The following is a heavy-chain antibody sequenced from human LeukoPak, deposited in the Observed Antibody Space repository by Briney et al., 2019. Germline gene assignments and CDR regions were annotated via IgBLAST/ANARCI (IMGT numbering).Heavy chain of an antibody. V-gene: IGHV3-9*01. CDR3: AKVRGTYSSGYFFDY. CDR2: ISWNSGYI. J-gene: IGHJ4*02. D-gene: IGHD6-19*01. Sequence: GGSLRLSCAASGFTFDNYAMHWVRQAPGKGLEWLSIISWNSGYIGYADSVKGRFTISRDNAKKSLDLQMNSLRAEDTAFYYCAKVRGTYSSGYFFDYWGQGTLVTVSS. CDR1: GFTFDNYA.